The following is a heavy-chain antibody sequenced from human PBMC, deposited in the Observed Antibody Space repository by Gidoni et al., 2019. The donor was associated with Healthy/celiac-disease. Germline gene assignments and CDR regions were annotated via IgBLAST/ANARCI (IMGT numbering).Heavy chain of an antibody. Sequence: QVPLVKPDAEVKKPGASVTVSCKASGDTFTSYDITWVRQATGQGHEWMGWMNPNSGNEGYAQKFQGGVTMTRNTSISTAYMELSSLRSEDTAVYYCARVVSRIGGSQPVDYWGQGTLVTVSS. CDR3: ARVVSRIGGSQPVDY. J-gene: IGHJ4*02. CDR1: GDTFTSYD. CDR2: MNPNSGNE. D-gene: IGHD2-15*01. V-gene: IGHV1-8*01.